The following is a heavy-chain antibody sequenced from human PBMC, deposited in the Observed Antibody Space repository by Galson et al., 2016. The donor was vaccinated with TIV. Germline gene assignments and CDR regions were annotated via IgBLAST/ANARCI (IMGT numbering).Heavy chain of an antibody. V-gene: IGHV1-69*13. CDR3: ARTATLKHYYDSTSYYPF. J-gene: IGHJ4*02. Sequence: QSGAEVKKPGSSVKVSCKASGNTFISYAVTWVRQAPGQGLEWMGGIISMFGTTNYAQKFQGRVTITADESTGTAYMELSSLRSDDTAMYYCARTATLKHYYDSTSYYPFWGQGTLVTVSS. CDR1: GNTFISYA. CDR2: IISMFGTT. D-gene: IGHD3-22*01.